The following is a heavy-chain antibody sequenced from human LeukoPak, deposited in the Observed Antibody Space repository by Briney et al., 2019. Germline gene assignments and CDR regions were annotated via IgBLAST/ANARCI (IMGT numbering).Heavy chain of an antibody. J-gene: IGHJ4*02. CDR3: ARDQVTYTAMNY. CDR2: ISAYNGNT. V-gene: IGHV1-18*01. Sequence: ASVKVSCKASGYTFTSYGISWVRQAPGQGLEWMGWISAYNGNTNYAQKLQGRVTMTTDTSTGTAYMELRNLRSDDTAVYYCARDQVTYTAMNYWGQGTLVTVSS. CDR1: GYTFTSYG. D-gene: IGHD5-18*01.